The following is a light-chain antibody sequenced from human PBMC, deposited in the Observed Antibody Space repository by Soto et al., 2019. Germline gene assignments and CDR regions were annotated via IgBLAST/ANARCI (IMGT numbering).Light chain of an antibody. CDR1: QSVNNN. Sequence: EIVMTQSPVTLSVSPGERATLSCTASQSVNNNVAWYQQKPGHTPRLLIYGASSRATGIPDRFSGSGSGTDFTLTISGLQSEDFATYYCQQYNNWPVTFGGGTKVDIK. CDR2: GAS. CDR3: QQYNNWPVT. V-gene: IGKV3D-15*01. J-gene: IGKJ4*01.